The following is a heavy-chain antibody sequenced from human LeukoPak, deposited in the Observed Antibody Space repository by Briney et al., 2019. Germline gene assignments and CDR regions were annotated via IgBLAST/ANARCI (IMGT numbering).Heavy chain of an antibody. Sequence: ASVKVSCKASGYTFTGYYMHWVRQAPGQGLEWMGWINPNSGGTNYAQKFQGRVTMTRDTSISTAYMELSRLRSDDTAVYYCARAGGGPNAYYYYYYMDVWGKGTTVTVSS. V-gene: IGHV1-2*02. CDR3: ARAGGGPNAYYYYYYMDV. D-gene: IGHD2-15*01. CDR1: GYTFTGYY. CDR2: INPNSGGT. J-gene: IGHJ6*03.